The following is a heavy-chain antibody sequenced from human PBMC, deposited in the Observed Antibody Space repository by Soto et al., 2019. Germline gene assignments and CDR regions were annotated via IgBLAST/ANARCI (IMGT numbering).Heavy chain of an antibody. CDR2: IDPSDSYT. V-gene: IGHV5-10-1*01. CDR1: GYSFTTYL. CDR3: AREYSRSDRYYYYGVDG. J-gene: IGHJ6*02. Sequence: PGESLKISCKGSGYSFTTYLISWVRQITGKGLEWMGRIDPSDSYTNYSPSFQGHVTISADKPITTAYLQWSSLKASDTAMYYCAREYSRSDRYYYYGVDGWGQGTAFTVSS. D-gene: IGHD6-6*01.